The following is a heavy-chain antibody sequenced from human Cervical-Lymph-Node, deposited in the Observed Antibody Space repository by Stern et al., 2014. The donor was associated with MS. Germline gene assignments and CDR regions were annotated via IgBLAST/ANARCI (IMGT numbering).Heavy chain of an antibody. CDR3: ARGAADGPDY. J-gene: IGHJ4*02. D-gene: IGHD6-25*01. CDR1: GGSISSYS. CDR2: IYYSGST. Sequence: DQLVESGPGLVKPSETLSLTCTVSGGSISSYSWSWIRQPPGKGLEWIGYIYYSGSTNYNPSLKSRVTISVDTSKNQFSLKLSSVTAADTAVYYCARGAADGPDYWGQGTLVTVSS. V-gene: IGHV4-59*01.